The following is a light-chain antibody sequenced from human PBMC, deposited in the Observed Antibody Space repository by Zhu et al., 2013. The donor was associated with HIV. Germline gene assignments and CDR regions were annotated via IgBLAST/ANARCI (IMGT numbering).Light chain of an antibody. J-gene: IGKJ5*01. CDR1: QFVGSSIF. CDR3: QQYAASPIT. V-gene: IGKV3-20*01. Sequence: DTVLTQSPGTLSLSPGDTATLSCRASQFVGSSIFLAWYQQKRGQAPRLLIYDASNRATGIPARFSGAGSGTDFTLTIDRLEPEDFAVYYCQQYAASPITFGQGTRLEIK. CDR2: DAS.